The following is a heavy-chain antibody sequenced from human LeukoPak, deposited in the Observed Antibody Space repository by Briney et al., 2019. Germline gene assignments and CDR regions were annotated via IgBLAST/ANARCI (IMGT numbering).Heavy chain of an antibody. V-gene: IGHV1-46*01. CDR1: GYNFISYY. J-gene: IGHJ6*02. D-gene: IGHD2-8*01. CDR2: INPSGGST. CDR3: AREDVVLVDAVRYYYYGMDV. Sequence: GASVKVSCKASGYNFISYYMHWVRQAPGQGLEWMGIINPSGGSTSYAQEFQDRVTMTRDTSTSTVYMELSSQKSKDTAVYYCAREDVVLVDAVRYYYYGMDVWGQGTTVTVSS.